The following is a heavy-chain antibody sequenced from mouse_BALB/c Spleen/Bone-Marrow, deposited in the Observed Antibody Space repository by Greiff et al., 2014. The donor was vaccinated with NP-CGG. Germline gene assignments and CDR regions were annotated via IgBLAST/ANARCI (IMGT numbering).Heavy chain of an antibody. J-gene: IGHJ2*01. Sequence: EVQLQQSGPELVKPGASVKMSCKASGYTFTSYLIHWVKQKPGQGLEWIGYITPYNDDTKYNEKFKGEATLTSDKSSSTAYMELSSLTSEDSAVYYCARWGGTPYFDYWGQGTTLTVSS. CDR2: ITPYNDDT. D-gene: IGHD4-1*01. V-gene: IGHV1-14*01. CDR3: ARWGGTPYFDY. CDR1: GYTFTSYL.